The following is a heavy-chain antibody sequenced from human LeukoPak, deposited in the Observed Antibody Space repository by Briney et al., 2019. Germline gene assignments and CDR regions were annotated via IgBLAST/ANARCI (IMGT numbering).Heavy chain of an antibody. Sequence: GGSLRLSCAASGFTFSSLWMSWVRQAPGKGLEGVANINEGGSADYYADSVRGRFTISRDNAKNSLHLQMNNLRAEDTAVYYCARDRGGSYSAIDYWGQGTLVTVSS. CDR1: GFTFSSLW. J-gene: IGHJ4*02. V-gene: IGHV3-7*01. CDR2: INEGGSAD. D-gene: IGHD1-26*01. CDR3: ARDRGGSYSAIDY.